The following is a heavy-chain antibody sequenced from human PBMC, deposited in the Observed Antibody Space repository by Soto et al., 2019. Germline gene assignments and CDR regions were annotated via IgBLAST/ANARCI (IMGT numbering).Heavy chain of an antibody. CDR2: ISGSGGST. V-gene: IGHV3-23*01. CDR3: AKERRGSSWYQIYYYYGMDV. D-gene: IGHD6-13*01. J-gene: IGHJ6*02. Sequence: LRLSCAASGFTFSSYAMSWVRQAPGKGLEWVSAISGSGGSTYYADSVKGRFTISRDNSKNTLYLQMNSLRDEDTAVYYCAKERRGSSWYQIYYYYGMDVWGQGTTVTVSS. CDR1: GFTFSSYA.